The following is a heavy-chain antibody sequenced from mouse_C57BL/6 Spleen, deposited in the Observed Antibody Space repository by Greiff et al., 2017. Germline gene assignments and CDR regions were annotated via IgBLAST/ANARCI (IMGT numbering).Heavy chain of an antibody. D-gene: IGHD4-1*01. J-gene: IGHJ2*01. CDR1: GYTFTDYE. CDR3: TINWRGDY. V-gene: IGHV1-15*01. CDR2: IDPETGGT. Sequence: VQLQQSGAELVRPGASVTLSCKASGYTFTDYEMHWVKQTPVHGLEWIGAIDPETGGTAYNQKFKGKAILTADKSASTAYMELRSLTSEDSAVYYCTINWRGDYWGQGTTLTVSS.